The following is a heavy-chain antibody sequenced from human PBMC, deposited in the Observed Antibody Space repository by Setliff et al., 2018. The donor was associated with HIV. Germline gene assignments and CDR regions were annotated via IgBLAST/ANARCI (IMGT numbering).Heavy chain of an antibody. CDR3: ARAIFGIVYYYMDV. CDR1: GASVSGYY. D-gene: IGHD3-3*01. V-gene: IGHV4-34*01. Sequence: SETLSLTCAVYGASVSGYYWSWIRQPPGKGLEWIGEINNSGSTNYNPSLKSRVTISVDTSKNQFSLKLSSVTAADTAVYYCARAIFGIVYYYMDVWGKGTTVTVSS. CDR2: INNSGST. J-gene: IGHJ6*03.